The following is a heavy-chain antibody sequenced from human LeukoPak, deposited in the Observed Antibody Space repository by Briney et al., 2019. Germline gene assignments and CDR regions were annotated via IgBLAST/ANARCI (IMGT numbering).Heavy chain of an antibody. CDR3: ARDGYDFWSGSIYYYFYMDV. D-gene: IGHD3-3*01. CDR1: GFTFSKYS. CDR2: ISSNGSSV. Sequence: GGSLGLSCAASGFTFSKYSMNWVRQAPGKGLEWVSYISSNGSSVQYADSVKGRFTFSRDNAKNSLYLQMNSLRAEDTAVYYCARDGYDFWSGSIYYYFYMDVWGKGTTVTVSS. V-gene: IGHV3-48*01. J-gene: IGHJ6*03.